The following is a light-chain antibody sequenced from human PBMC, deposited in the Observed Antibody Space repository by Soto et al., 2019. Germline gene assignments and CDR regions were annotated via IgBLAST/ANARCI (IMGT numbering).Light chain of an antibody. CDR3: QQYSASPST. V-gene: IGKV3-20*01. CDR1: QSVSSNY. Sequence: EIVLTQSPGTLSLSPGERATLSCRASQSVSSNYLVWYQQRPGQALRLLIYGASIRATGIPDRFSGSGSGTDFALTISRLEPEDFAVYYCQQYSASPSTFGQGTKLEIK. CDR2: GAS. J-gene: IGKJ2*01.